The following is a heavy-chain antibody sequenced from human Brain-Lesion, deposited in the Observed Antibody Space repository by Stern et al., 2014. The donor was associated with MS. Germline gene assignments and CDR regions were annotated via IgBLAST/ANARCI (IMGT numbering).Heavy chain of an antibody. J-gene: IGHJ4*02. CDR2: IYYSGST. Sequence: QLQLQESGPGLVKPSETLSLTCTVSGGSISSYYWSWIRQPPGKGLEWIGYIYYSGSTNYNPSLKSRVTISVDTSKNQFSLKLSSVTAADTAVYYCARGGGNYDSSGYFLSTVFDYWGQGTLVTVSS. CDR1: GGSISSYY. D-gene: IGHD3-22*01. CDR3: ARGGGNYDSSGYFLSTVFDY. V-gene: IGHV4-59*01.